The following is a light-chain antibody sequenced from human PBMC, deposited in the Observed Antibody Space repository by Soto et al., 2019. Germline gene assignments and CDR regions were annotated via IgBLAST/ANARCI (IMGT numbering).Light chain of an antibody. Sequence: DIQMTQSPSSLAASVGDRVTISCRASQGIANYLAWYQQKPGKVPKLLILGASTLQSGVSSRFTGSGSVTELTHTISSLQPEAVATYCCQTYNWFPFTFGPRTRVDIK. CDR2: GAS. CDR3: QTYNWFPFT. J-gene: IGKJ3*01. V-gene: IGKV1-27*01. CDR1: QGIANY.